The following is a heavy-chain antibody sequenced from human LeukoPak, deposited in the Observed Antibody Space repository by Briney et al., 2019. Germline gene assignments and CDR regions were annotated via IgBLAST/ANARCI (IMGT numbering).Heavy chain of an antibody. D-gene: IGHD5-18*01. J-gene: IGHJ4*02. CDR1: GYTFTSYD. CDR2: MNPNSGNT. CDR3: ARGFEYSYGYLDY. Sequence: ASVKVSCKASGYTFTSYDINWVRQATGQGLEWMGWMNPNSGNTGYAQEFQGRVTMTRNTSISTAYMELSSLRSEDTAVYYCARGFEYSYGYLDYWGQGTLVTVSS. V-gene: IGHV1-8*01.